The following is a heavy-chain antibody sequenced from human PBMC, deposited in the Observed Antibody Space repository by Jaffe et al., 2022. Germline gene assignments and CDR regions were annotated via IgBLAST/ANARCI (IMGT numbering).Heavy chain of an antibody. CDR2: IYSGGST. V-gene: IGHV3-53*02. CDR3: ARDLFGDPSFGY. D-gene: IGHD3-10*02. Sequence: EVQLVETGGGLIQPGGSLRLSCAASGFTVSSNYMSWVRQAPGKGLEWVSVIYSGGSTYYADSVKGRFTISRDNSKNTLYLQMNSLRAEDTAVYYCARDLFGDPSFGYWGQGTLVTVSS. J-gene: IGHJ4*02. CDR1: GFTVSSNY.